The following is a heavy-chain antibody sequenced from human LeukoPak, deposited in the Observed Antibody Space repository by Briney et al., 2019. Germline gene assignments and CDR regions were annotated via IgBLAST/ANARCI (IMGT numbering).Heavy chain of an antibody. CDR2: INPNSGGT. CDR1: GYTFTGYY. J-gene: IGHJ5*02. D-gene: IGHD3-10*01. CDR3: ARDYYGSNWFDP. Sequence: ASVKVSCKASGYTFTGYYMHWVRQAPGQGLEWMGRINPNSGGTNYAQKFQGRVTMTRDTSTSTAYMELSRLRSDDTAVYYCARDYYGSNWFDPWGQGTLVTVSS. V-gene: IGHV1-2*06.